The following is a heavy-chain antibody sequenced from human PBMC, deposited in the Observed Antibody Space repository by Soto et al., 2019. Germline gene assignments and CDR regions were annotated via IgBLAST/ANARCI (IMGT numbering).Heavy chain of an antibody. J-gene: IGHJ6*02. CDR3: ASGITIFGVVGNYYGMDV. V-gene: IGHV4-30-2*01. Sequence: SDTLSLTCAVSGGSISSGGYSWSWIRQPPGKGLEWIGYIYHSGSTYYNPSLKSRVTISVDRSKNQFSLKLSSVTAADTAVYYCASGITIFGVVGNYYGMDVWGQGTTVT. CDR1: GGSISSGGYS. CDR2: IYHSGST. D-gene: IGHD3-3*01.